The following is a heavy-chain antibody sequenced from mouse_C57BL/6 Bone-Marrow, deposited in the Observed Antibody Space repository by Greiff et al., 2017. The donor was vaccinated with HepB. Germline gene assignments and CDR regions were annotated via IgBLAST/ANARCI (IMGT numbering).Heavy chain of an antibody. V-gene: IGHV1-85*01. J-gene: IGHJ1*03. CDR1: GYTFTSYD. D-gene: IGHD1-1*01. CDR3: ARGPYYYGSSHWYFDV. Sequence: QVQLQHSGPELVKPGASVKLSCKASGYTFTSYDINWVKQRPGQGLEWIGWIYPRDGSTKYNEKFKGKATLTVDTSSSTAYMELHSLTSEDSAVYFCARGPYYYGSSHWYFDVWGTGTTVTVSS. CDR2: IYPRDGST.